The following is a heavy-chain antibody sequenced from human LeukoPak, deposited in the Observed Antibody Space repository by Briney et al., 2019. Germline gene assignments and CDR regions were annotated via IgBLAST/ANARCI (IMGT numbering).Heavy chain of an antibody. Sequence: SETLSLTCAVYGGSFSGYYWSWIRQPPGKGLEWIGEINHSGSTNYNPSLKSRVTISVDTSKNQFSLKLSSVTAADTAVYYCARRTITMVRGAPGKIFGYWGQGTLVTVSS. CDR1: GGSFSGYY. CDR3: ARRTITMVRGAPGKIFGY. V-gene: IGHV4-34*01. D-gene: IGHD3-10*01. J-gene: IGHJ4*02. CDR2: INHSGST.